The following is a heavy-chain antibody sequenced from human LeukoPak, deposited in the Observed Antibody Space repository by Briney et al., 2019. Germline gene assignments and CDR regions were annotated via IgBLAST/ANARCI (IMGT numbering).Heavy chain of an antibody. CDR1: GGTFSSYA. J-gene: IGHJ3*02. CDR2: IIPIFGTA. CDR3: ARVGVGALDAFDI. D-gene: IGHD1-26*01. Sequence: GASVKVSCKASGGTFSSYAISWVRQAPGQGLEWMGGIIPIFGTANYAQKFQGRVTITADESTSTAYMELSSLRSEDTAVYYCARVGVGALDAFDIWGQGTMVTVSS. V-gene: IGHV1-69*13.